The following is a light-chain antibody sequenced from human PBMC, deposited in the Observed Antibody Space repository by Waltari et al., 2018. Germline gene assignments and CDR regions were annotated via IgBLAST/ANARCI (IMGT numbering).Light chain of an antibody. V-gene: IGKV3-11*01. CDR3: QQSYSTPYT. CDR1: QSVRSY. CDR2: DAS. J-gene: IGKJ2*01. Sequence: EIVLTQSPATLSLSPGERATLSCRTSQSVRSYLAWYQQKPGQAPRLLIYDASNRASGIPARFSGSGSGTDFSLSISSLEPEDFAVYYCQQSYSTPYTFGQGTKLEIK.